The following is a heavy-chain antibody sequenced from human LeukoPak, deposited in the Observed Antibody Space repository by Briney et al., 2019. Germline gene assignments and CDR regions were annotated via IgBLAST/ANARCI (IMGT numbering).Heavy chain of an antibody. CDR1: GFTFSSYS. CDR3: ARDRRKDTAMATFDY. CDR2: ISSSSSTI. Sequence: PGGSLRLSCAASGFTFSSYSMNWVRQAPGKGLEWVSYISSSSSTIYYADSVKGRFTISRDNAKNSLYLQMNSLRAEDTAVYYCARDRRKDTAMATFDYWGQGTLVTVSS. V-gene: IGHV3-48*04. J-gene: IGHJ4*02. D-gene: IGHD5-18*01.